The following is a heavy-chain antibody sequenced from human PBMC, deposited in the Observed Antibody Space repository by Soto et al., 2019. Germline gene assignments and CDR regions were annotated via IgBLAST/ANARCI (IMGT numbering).Heavy chain of an antibody. Sequence: SETLSLTCTVSGGSISSGDYYWSWIRQPPGKGLEWIGYIYYSGSTYYNPSLRSRVTISVDTSKNQFSLNVRSVTAADSAVYYCARGGGYDSFDFWGQGIQVTVSS. CDR3: ARGGGYDSFDF. CDR2: IYYSGST. J-gene: IGHJ4*02. D-gene: IGHD2-15*01. CDR1: GGSISSGDYY. V-gene: IGHV4-30-4*01.